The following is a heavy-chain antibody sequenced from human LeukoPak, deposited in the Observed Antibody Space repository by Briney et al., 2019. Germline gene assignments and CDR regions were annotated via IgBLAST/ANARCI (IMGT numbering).Heavy chain of an antibody. CDR3: ARALGGYYGMDV. Sequence: GGSLRLSCAASGFTVSSNYMTWVRQAPGKGLEWVSVIYSGGSTYYADSVKGRFTISRDNSKNTLYLQMNSLRAEDTAVYYCARALGGYYGMDVWGQGTTVTVSS. V-gene: IGHV3-53*01. D-gene: IGHD3-16*01. CDR2: IYSGGST. CDR1: GFTVSSNY. J-gene: IGHJ6*02.